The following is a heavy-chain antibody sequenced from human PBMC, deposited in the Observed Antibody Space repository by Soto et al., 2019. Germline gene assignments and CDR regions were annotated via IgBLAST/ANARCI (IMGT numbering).Heavy chain of an antibody. J-gene: IGHJ4*02. CDR1: GGSMSSYY. Sequence: QVQLQASGPGLVKPSETLSLTCTVSGGSMSSYYWTWIRQPPGKGLEYIGYIYYSGSTDYNPSLKSRVTISADTSQNQFSLKLSSVTAADTAVYYCARISGYGDYIYWGQGTLVTVSS. CDR3: ARISGYGDYIY. V-gene: IGHV4-59*08. CDR2: IYYSGST. D-gene: IGHD4-17*01.